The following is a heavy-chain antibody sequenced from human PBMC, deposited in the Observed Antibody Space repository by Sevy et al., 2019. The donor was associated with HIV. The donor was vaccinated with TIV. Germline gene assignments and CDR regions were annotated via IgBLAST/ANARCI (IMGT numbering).Heavy chain of an antibody. Sequence: GESLKISCAASGFTFSSYGMHWVRQAPGKGLEWVAVISYDGSNIYYADSVKGRFTISRDNSKNTLYLQMNSLSAEDTAVYYCANLAFYGELDYWGQGTLVTVSS. CDR3: ANLAFYGELDY. D-gene: IGHD4-17*01. V-gene: IGHV3-30*18. J-gene: IGHJ4*02. CDR1: GFTFSSYG. CDR2: ISYDGSNI.